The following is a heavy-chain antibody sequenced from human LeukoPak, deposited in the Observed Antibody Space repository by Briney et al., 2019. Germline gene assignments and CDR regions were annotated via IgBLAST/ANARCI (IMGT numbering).Heavy chain of an antibody. D-gene: IGHD4-23*01. CDR3: AKERSLNGGYSDGYFDH. CDR1: GFSFSNYA. V-gene: IGHV3-23*01. Sequence: GGSLRLSCVASGFSFSNYAMSWVRQTPGKGLEWVSVISDSGSNTYYAGSVKGRFTISRDNSKNTLYLQINSLRAEDTALYHCAKERSLNGGYSDGYFDHWGQGTLVAVSS. CDR2: ISDSGSNT. J-gene: IGHJ4*02.